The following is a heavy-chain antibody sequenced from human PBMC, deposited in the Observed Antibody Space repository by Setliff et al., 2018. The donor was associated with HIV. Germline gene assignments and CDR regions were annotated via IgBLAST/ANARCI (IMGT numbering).Heavy chain of an antibody. V-gene: IGHV5-51*01. D-gene: IGHD3-3*01. CDR1: GYIFTNYW. CDR3: AGLSKYYDFWTPDT. CDR2: IWPDDSDT. Sequence: GESLKTSCKASGYIFTNYWVGWVRQMPGNGLEWMGLIWPDDSDTMYSPSFQGQVPVSAGKSTSTTYLQWTSLKAPDSAMYYCAGLSKYYDFWTPDTWGQGTLVTVSS. J-gene: IGHJ5*02.